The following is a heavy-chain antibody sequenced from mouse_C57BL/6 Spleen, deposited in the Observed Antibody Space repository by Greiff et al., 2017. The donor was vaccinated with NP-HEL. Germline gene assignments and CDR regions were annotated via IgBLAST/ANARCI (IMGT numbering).Heavy chain of an antibody. D-gene: IGHD1-1*01. CDR3: ARTTPGGAMDY. J-gene: IGHJ4*01. CDR1: GYAFSSSW. V-gene: IGHV1-82*01. Sequence: QVQLQQSGPELVKPGASVKISCKASGYAFSSSWMNWVKQRPGKGLEWIGRIYPGDGDTNYNGKFKGKATLTADKSSSTAYMQLSSLTSEDSAVYFCARTTPGGAMDYWGQGTSVTVSS. CDR2: IYPGDGDT.